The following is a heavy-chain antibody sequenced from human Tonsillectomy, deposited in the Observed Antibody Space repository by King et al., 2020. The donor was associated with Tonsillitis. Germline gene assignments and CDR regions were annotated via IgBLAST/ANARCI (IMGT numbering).Heavy chain of an antibody. CDR2: INHSGST. Sequence: VQLQQWGAGLLKPSETLSLTCAVYGGSFSGYYWSWIRQPPGKGLEWIGEINHSGSTNYNPSLKSRVTISVDTSKNQFSLKLSSVTAADTAVYYCARGVESGSYYHFDYWGQGTLVTVSS. D-gene: IGHD1-26*01. CDR3: ARGVESGSYYHFDY. V-gene: IGHV4-34*01. J-gene: IGHJ4*02. CDR1: GGSFSGYY.